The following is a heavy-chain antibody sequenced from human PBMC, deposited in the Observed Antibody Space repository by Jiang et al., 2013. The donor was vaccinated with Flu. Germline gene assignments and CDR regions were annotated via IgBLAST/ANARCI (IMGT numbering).Heavy chain of an antibody. CDR2: SYRSGSI. CDR3: ARVRVGATGGYFQH. Sequence: LLKPSETLSLTCAVYGGSFSGYYWTWIRQTPGKGLEWIGESYRSGSINYNPSLKSRVTISVDTSINQFSLRLTSVTAADTAVYYCARVRVGATGGYFQHWGQGTLVTVSS. J-gene: IGHJ1*01. V-gene: IGHV4-34*01. CDR1: GGSFSGYY. D-gene: IGHD1-26*01.